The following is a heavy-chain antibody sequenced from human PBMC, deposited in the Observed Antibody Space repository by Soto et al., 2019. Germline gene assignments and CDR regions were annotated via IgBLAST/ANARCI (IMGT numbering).Heavy chain of an antibody. CDR2: IIPIFGTA. CDR1: GGTFSSYA. D-gene: IGHD1-26*01. Sequence: ASVKVSCKASGGTFSSYAISWVRQAPGQGLEWMGGIIPIFGTANYAQKFQGRVTITADESTSTAYMELSSLRSEDTAVYYCARKGPSGSYYFDYWGQGTLVTVSS. J-gene: IGHJ4*02. V-gene: IGHV1-69*13. CDR3: ARKGPSGSYYFDY.